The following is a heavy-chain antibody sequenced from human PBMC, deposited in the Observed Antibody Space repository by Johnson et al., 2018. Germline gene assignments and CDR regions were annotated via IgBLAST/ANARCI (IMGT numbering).Heavy chain of an antibody. J-gene: IGHJ1*01. CDR2: ISSSGSTI. Sequence: VQLVESGGGLVKXGGSLRLXCAASGFTFSDYYMSWIRQAPGKGLEWVSYISSSGSTIYDADSVKGRFTISRDNSKNTVYLEMKRLRAEDTAVYFCAKKEYGPTEYCQHWGQGTLVTVSS. CDR3: AKKEYGPTEYCQH. D-gene: IGHD2/OR15-2a*01. V-gene: IGHV3-11*04. CDR1: GFTFSDYY.